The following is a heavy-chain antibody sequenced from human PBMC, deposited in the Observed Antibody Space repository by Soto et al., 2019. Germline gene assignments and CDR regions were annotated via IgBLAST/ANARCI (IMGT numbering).Heavy chain of an antibody. V-gene: IGHV3-15*01. CDR2: IKSKTDGGTT. D-gene: IGHD1-26*01. J-gene: IGHJ6*02. Sequence: GGSLRLSCAASGFTFSNAWMSWVRQAPGKGLEWVGRIKSKTDGGTTDYAAPVKGRFTISRDDSKNTLYLQMNSLKTEDAAVYYCTTEYSGSYRYGMDVWGQGTTVTVSS. CDR3: TTEYSGSYRYGMDV. CDR1: GFTFSNAW.